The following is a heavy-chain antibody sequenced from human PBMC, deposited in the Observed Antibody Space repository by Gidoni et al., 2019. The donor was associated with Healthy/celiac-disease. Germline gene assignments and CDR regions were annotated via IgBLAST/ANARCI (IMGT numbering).Heavy chain of an antibody. Sequence: QVQLVESGGGVVQPGRSLRLSCAAAGFTFSSYGKHWVRQAPGKGREWVAVIWYDGSNKYYADSVKGRFTISRDNSKNTLYLQMNSLSAEDTAVYYCARDARGYCSSTSCHPGSWGQGTTVTVSS. D-gene: IGHD2-2*03. J-gene: IGHJ6*02. V-gene: IGHV3-33*01. CDR3: ARDARGYCSSTSCHPGS. CDR2: IWYDGSNK. CDR1: GFTFSSYG.